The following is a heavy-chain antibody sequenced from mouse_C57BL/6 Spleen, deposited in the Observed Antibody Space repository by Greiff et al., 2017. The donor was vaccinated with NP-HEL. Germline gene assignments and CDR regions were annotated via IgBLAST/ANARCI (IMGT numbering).Heavy chain of an antibody. CDR1: GYTFTDYE. Sequence: VQLQQSGAELVRPGASVTLSCKASGYTFTDYEMHWVKQTPVHGLEWIGAIDPETGGTAYNQKFKGKAILTADKSSSTAYMELRSLTSEDSAVYYCTKNLITTVVAVDYWGQGTTLTVSS. D-gene: IGHD1-1*01. V-gene: IGHV1-15*01. CDR3: TKNLITTVVAVDY. J-gene: IGHJ2*01. CDR2: IDPETGGT.